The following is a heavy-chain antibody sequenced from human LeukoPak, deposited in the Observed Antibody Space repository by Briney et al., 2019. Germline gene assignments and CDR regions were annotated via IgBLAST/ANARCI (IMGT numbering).Heavy chain of an antibody. V-gene: IGHV3-9*01. D-gene: IGHD1-26*01. CDR2: ISWNSGSI. J-gene: IGHJ4*02. Sequence: GGSLRLSCAASGFTFDDYAMHWVRQAPRKGLEWVSGISWNSGSIGYADSVKGRFTISRDNAKNSLYLQMNSLRAEDTALYYCAKGAVQWELLVDYWGQGTLVTVSS. CDR1: GFTFDDYA. CDR3: AKGAVQWELLVDY.